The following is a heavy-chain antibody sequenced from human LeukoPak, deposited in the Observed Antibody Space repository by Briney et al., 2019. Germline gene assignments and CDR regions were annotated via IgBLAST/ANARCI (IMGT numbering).Heavy chain of an antibody. CDR2: VSTTSTYI. J-gene: IGHJ3*01. CDR1: GSTFRNYN. CDR3: ARRNDMDTLDF. D-gene: IGHD3-9*01. V-gene: IGHV3-21*01. Sequence: GGSLRLSCAASGSTFRNYNMNWVRQVPGKGLEWLSSVSTTSTYIYYADSVKGRFTISRDNAENSLYLQMNSLRAGDTAVYYCARRNDMDTLDFWGQGAMVTVSS.